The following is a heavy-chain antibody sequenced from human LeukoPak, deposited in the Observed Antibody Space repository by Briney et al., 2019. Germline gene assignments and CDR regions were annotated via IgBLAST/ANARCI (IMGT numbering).Heavy chain of an antibody. Sequence: RGGSLRLSCAASGFTFSNNWMHWVRQAPGKGLVWVSRINSDGSTTSYADSVRGRFTISRDNAKNTLYLQMNSLRAEDTAVYYCARDGTREFDYWGQGTLVTVSS. D-gene: IGHD1-26*01. CDR1: GFTFSNNW. CDR3: ARDGTREFDY. CDR2: INSDGSTT. J-gene: IGHJ4*02. V-gene: IGHV3-74*01.